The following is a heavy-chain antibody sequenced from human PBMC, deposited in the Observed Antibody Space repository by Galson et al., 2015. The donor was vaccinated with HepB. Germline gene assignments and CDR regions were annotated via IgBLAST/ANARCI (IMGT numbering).Heavy chain of an antibody. CDR2: ISRTTSTI. J-gene: IGHJ4*02. CDR3: ARSFGRRGVDPQAYYFDY. Sequence: SLRLSCAVSGFTFSSYSMNWVRQAPGKGLEWVSYISRTTSTIYYADSVKGRFTISRDNAENSLYLQMNSLRDEDTAVYYCARSFGRRGVDPQAYYFDYWGQGTLVTVSS. CDR1: GFTFSSYS. D-gene: IGHD3-10*01. V-gene: IGHV3-48*02.